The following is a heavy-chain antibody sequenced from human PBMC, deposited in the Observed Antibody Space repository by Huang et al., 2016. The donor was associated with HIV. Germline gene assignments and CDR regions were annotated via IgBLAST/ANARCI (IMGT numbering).Heavy chain of an antibody. CDR3: ARHREGPVAYYSGWGSHLNYMDV. J-gene: IGHJ6*03. D-gene: IGHD3-10*01. CDR2: IYYTGST. CDR1: GGSIRSSDYH. Sequence: QLLLQESGPGLVKPSEALALTCAVSGGSIRSSDYHWGWIRQPPGKGLEWIGSIYYTGSTHYSPSLKGRVTIAGDTSKNLCFPNLTAMTAADTAVYYCARHREGPVAYYSGWGSHLNYMDVWGRGRTVVVSS. V-gene: IGHV4-39*01.